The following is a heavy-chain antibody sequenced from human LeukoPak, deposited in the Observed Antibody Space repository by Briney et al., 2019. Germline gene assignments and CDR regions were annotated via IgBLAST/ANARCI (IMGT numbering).Heavy chain of an antibody. CDR2: ISAYNGDT. CDR1: GYPFTSYY. V-gene: IGHV1-18*01. Sequence: ASVKVSCKASGYPFTSYYINWVRQAPGQGLECMGWISAYNGDTNYAQNLQGRVTMTTDTSTDTAYMELRSLRSDDTAVYYCARDGLSYTNPNNWFDPWGQGTLVTVSS. CDR3: ARDGLSYTNPNNWFDP. D-gene: IGHD2-2*02. J-gene: IGHJ5*02.